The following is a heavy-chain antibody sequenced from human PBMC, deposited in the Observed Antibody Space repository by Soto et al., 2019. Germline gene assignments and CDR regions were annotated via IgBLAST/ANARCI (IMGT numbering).Heavy chain of an antibody. Sequence: ASVKVSCKVSGYTLTELSMHWVRQAPGKRLEWMGSFDPEDGETVYAQKFQGRVTITRDTSASTAYMELSSLRSEDTAVYYCASGELLGFDYYYYMDVWGKGTTVTVSS. J-gene: IGHJ6*03. CDR1: GYTLTELS. CDR2: FDPEDGET. CDR3: ASGELLGFDYYYYMDV. D-gene: IGHD3-10*01. V-gene: IGHV1-24*01.